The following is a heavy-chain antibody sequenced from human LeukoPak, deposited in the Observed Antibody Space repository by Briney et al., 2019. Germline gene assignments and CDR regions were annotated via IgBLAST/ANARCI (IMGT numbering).Heavy chain of an antibody. V-gene: IGHV4-61*02. CDR1: GGSISSGSYY. CDR3: ARRNGGSYYFDY. D-gene: IGHD1-26*01. J-gene: IGHJ4*02. CDR2: IYTSGST. Sequence: SETLSLTCTVSGGSISSGSYYWSWIRQPAGKGLEWIGRIYTSGSTNYNPSLKSRVTISVDTSKNQFSLKLSSVTAADTAVYYCARRNGGSYYFDYWGQGTLVTVSS.